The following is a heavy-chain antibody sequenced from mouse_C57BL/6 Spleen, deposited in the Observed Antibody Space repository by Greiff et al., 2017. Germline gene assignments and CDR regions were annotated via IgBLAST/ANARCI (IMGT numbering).Heavy chain of an antibody. CDR1: GFTFSSYA. D-gene: IGHD2-2*01. CDR3: AKSGGLRRYFDV. Sequence: EVQLVESGGGLVKPGGSLKLSCAASGFTFSSYAMSWVRQTPEKRLEWVATISDGGSYTYYPDNVKGRFTISRDNAKNNLYLQMSHLKSEDTAMYYCAKSGGLRRYFDVWGTGTTVTVSS. J-gene: IGHJ1*03. V-gene: IGHV5-4*01. CDR2: ISDGGSYT.